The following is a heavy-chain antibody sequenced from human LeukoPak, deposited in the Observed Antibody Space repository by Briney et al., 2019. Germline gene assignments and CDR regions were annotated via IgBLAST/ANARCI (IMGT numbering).Heavy chain of an antibody. J-gene: IGHJ4*02. CDR2: VSGSGDRM. V-gene: IGHV3-23*01. Sequence: GGSLRLSCAASGCTSSSYALNWVRQAPGKGLEWVATVSGSGDRMYHADSVKGRFTISRNNSKNTIYLQMNSLRAEDTALYYCAKAAAAPGFDFWGQGTLVTVSS. D-gene: IGHD6-13*01. CDR3: AKAAAAPGFDF. CDR1: GCTSSSYA.